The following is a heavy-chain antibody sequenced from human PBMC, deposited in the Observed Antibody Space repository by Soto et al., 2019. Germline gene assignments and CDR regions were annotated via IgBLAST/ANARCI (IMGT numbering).Heavy chain of an antibody. D-gene: IGHD6-13*01. Sequence: SVKVSCKASGGTFSSYTISWVRQAPGQGLEWMGRIIPILGIANYAQKFQGRVTITADKSTSTAYMELSSLRSEDTAVYYCASTLYSSSWYRNWFDPWGQGTLVTVSS. CDR2: IIPILGIA. V-gene: IGHV1-69*02. J-gene: IGHJ5*02. CDR3: ASTLYSSSWYRNWFDP. CDR1: GGTFSSYT.